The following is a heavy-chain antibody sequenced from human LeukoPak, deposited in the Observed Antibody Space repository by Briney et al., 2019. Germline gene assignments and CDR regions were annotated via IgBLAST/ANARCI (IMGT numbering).Heavy chain of an antibody. J-gene: IGHJ4*02. CDR3: ARVTAIAKIFDY. D-gene: IGHD2-21*02. V-gene: IGHV4-39*01. CDR2: IYYSGST. Sequence: SETLSLTCTVPGGSISSSSYYWGWIRQPPGKGLEWIGSIYYSGSTYYNPSLKSRVTISVDTSKNQFSLKLSSVTAADTAVYYCARVTAIAKIFDYWGQGTLVTVSS. CDR1: GGSISSSSYY.